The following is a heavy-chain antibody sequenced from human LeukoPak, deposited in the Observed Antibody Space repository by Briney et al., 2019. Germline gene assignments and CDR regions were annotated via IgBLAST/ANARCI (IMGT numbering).Heavy chain of an antibody. D-gene: IGHD2-2*02. CDR2: ISSSSSYI. V-gene: IGHV3-21*01. CDR3: ARGAERYCSSTSCYTDY. CDR1: GFTFSSHS. Sequence: PGGSLRLSCAASGFTFSSHSMNWVRQAPGKGLEWVSSISSSSSYIYYADSVKGRFTISRDNAKNSLYLQMNSLRAEDTAVYYCARGAERYCSSTSCYTDYWGQGTLVTVSS. J-gene: IGHJ4*02.